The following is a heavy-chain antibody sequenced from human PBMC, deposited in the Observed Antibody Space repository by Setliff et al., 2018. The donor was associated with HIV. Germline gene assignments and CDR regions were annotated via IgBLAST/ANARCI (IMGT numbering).Heavy chain of an antibody. Sequence: ASVKVSCKASGYTFTSYGITWVRQAPGQGLEWMGWISAYNGNTKYAQKFQDRVTMTTDTSTNTAYMELRSLRSADTAVYYCARGDTTDMYYFDYWGQGTPVTVSS. D-gene: IGHD1-26*01. CDR2: ISAYNGNT. CDR3: ARGDTTDMYYFDY. CDR1: GYTFTSYG. J-gene: IGHJ4*02. V-gene: IGHV1-18*01.